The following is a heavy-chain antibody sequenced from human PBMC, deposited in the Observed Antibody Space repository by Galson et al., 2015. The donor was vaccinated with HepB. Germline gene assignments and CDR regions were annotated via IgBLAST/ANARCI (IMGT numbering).Heavy chain of an antibody. V-gene: IGHV1-2*06. CDR2: INPNSGGT. Sequence: SVKVSCKASGYTFTGYYMHWVRQAPGQGLEWMGRINPNSGGTNYAQKFQGRVTMTRDTSISTAYMELSRLRSDDTAEYYCARGYMTTVVTVFREFDYWGQGTLVTVSS. D-gene: IGHD4-23*01. CDR3: ARGYMTTVVTVFREFDY. CDR1: GYTFTGYY. J-gene: IGHJ4*02.